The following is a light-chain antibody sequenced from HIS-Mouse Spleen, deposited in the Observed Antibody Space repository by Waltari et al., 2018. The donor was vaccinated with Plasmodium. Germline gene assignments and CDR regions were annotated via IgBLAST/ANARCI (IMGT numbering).Light chain of an antibody. J-gene: IGKJ2*01. CDR1: QSASSSY. V-gene: IGKV3-20*01. Sequence: ILLTQSPGTLSLSPGERATLSCRASQSASSSYLAWYQQKPGQAPRLLIYGASSRATGIPDRFSGSGSGTDFTLTISRLEPEDCAVYYCQQYGSSPPYTFGQGTKLEIK. CDR3: QQYGSSPPYT. CDR2: GAS.